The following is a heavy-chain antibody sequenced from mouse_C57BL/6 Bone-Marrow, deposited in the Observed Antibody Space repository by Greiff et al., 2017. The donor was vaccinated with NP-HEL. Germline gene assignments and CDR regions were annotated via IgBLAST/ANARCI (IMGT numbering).Heavy chain of an antibody. CDR3: AREEKDVYYRFDY. Sequence: VQLKESGGGLVKPGGSLKLSCAASGFTFSSYAMSWVRQTPEKRLEWVATISDGGSYTYYPDNVKGRFTISRDNAKNNLYLQMSHLKSEDTAMYYCAREEKDVYYRFDYWGQGTTLTVSS. D-gene: IGHD2-3*01. V-gene: IGHV5-4*01. CDR1: GFTFSSYA. CDR2: ISDGGSYT. J-gene: IGHJ2*01.